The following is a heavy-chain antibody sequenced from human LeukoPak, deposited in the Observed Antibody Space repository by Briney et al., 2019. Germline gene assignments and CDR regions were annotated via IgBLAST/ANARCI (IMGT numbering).Heavy chain of an antibody. J-gene: IGHJ4*02. V-gene: IGHV4-34*01. CDR2: INHSGST. D-gene: IGHD3-10*01. CDR3: ARVRTPGAYFGY. CDR1: GGSFSGYY. Sequence: PSETLSLTCAVYGGSFSGYYWSWIRQPPGKGLEWIGEINHSGSTNYNPSLKSRVTISVDTSKNQFSLKLSSVTTADTAVYYCARVRTPGAYFGYWGQGTLVTVSS.